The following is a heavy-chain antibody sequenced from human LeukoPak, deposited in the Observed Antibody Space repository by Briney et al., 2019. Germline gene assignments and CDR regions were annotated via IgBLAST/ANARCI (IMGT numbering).Heavy chain of an antibody. CDR2: INPNSGGT. CDR3: ARDIGYGDYGRDY. V-gene: IGHV1-2*07. Sequence: ASVKVSCKASGYTFTSYAMNWVRQAPGEGLEWMGWINPNSGGTDHAHKFRGRVTMTRDTSISTAFMDLSGLISDDTAVYYCARDIGYGDYGRDYWGQGTLVTVSS. J-gene: IGHJ4*02. D-gene: IGHD5-12*01. CDR1: GYTFTSYA.